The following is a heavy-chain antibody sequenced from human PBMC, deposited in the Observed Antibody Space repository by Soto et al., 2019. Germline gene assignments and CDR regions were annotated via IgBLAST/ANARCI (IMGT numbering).Heavy chain of an antibody. D-gene: IGHD3-10*01. CDR1: GGTFSSYA. V-gene: IGHV1-69*13. J-gene: IGHJ6*02. CDR2: IIPIFGTA. CDR3: ARSKSGVNYYGMDV. Sequence: SVKVSCKASGGTFSSYAISWARQAPGQGLEWMGGIIPIFGTANYAQKFQGRVTITADESTSTAYMELSSLRSEDTAVYYCARSKSGVNYYGMDVWGQGTTVTVSS.